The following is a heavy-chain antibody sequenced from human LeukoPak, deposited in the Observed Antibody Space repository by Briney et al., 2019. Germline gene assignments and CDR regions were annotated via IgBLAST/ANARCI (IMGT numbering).Heavy chain of an antibody. CDR2: IKPDGSEK. CDR3: ARGQMAGY. J-gene: IGHJ4*02. CDR1: GVTFSSYGFTFSSYG. D-gene: IGHD5-24*01. Sequence: GGSLRLSCAASGVTFSSYGFTFSSYGMSWVRQAPGKGLEWVANIKPDGSEKSYVDSVKGRFTISRDNAKNSLYLQMNSLRAEDTAVYYCARGQMAGYWGQGTLVTVSS. V-gene: IGHV3-7*05.